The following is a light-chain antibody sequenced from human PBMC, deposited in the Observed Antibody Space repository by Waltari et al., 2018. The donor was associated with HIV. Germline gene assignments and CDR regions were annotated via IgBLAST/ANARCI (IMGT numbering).Light chain of an antibody. V-gene: IGLV1-47*01. CDR3: AAWDDSLSGPWV. CDR2: RNN. CDR1: SSNIGSNY. Sequence: QSVLTQPPSVSGTPGQRVSISCSGSSSNIGSNYVYWSQQHTRTAPKLLIYRNNQRPSGVPDRFSGSKSGTSASLAISGLRSEDEADYYCAAWDDSLSGPWVFGGGTKLTVL. J-gene: IGLJ3*02.